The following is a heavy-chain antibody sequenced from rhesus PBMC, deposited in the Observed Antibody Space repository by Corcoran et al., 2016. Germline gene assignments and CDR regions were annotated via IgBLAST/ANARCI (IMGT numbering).Heavy chain of an antibody. V-gene: IGHV4-73*01. CDR3: ARATPYYYDSGPRFDV. D-gene: IGHD3-28*01. J-gene: IGHJ5-1*01. Sequence: QVQLQQWGEGLMKPSETLSLTCAVYGGSISGYYYWSWIRQPPGKGLEWIGYIYGNSASTNYNPSLKNRVTISTDTSKNQFSLKLSSVTAADTAVYYCARATPYYYDSGPRFDVWGPGVLVTVSS. CDR2: IYGNSAST. CDR1: GGSISGYYY.